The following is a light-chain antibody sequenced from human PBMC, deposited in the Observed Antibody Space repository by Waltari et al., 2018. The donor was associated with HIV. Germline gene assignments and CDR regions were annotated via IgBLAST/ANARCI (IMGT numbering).Light chain of an antibody. CDR1: RSNIGAGYD. CDR3: QSYDSSLSGSDV. J-gene: IGLJ1*01. V-gene: IGLV1-40*01. Sequence: QSVLTQPPSVSGAPGQRVTISCTGSRSNIGAGYDVNWYQQLPGTAPKLLIYNNSKRPSGVPDRFSGSKSGTSASLAITGLQAEDEADYYCQSYDSSLSGSDVFGTGTKVTVL. CDR2: NNS.